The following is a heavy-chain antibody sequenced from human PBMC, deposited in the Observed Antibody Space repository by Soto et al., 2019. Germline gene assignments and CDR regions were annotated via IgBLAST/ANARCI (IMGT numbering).Heavy chain of an antibody. D-gene: IGHD6-19*01. J-gene: IGHJ5*02. CDR1: GFTFGNYA. Sequence: PGGSLRLSCAASGFTFGNYAMSWIRLAPGKEREGVSTIRETGNTHYADSVKGRFAISRDNSQNTLYLQMNSLRPKDTAVYYCATGVQWPTWRQGPLVTV. V-gene: IGHV3-23*01. CDR3: ATGVQWPT. CDR2: IRETGNT.